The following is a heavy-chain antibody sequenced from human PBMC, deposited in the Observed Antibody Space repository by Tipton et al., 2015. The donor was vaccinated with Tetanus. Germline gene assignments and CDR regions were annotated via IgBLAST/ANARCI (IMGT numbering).Heavy chain of an antibody. CDR2: INHSRST. D-gene: IGHD2-2*01. J-gene: IGHJ5*02. CDR1: GGSFSGYY. CDR3: ARGLGLASQSIVVVPAAIPWFDP. Sequence: TLSLTCAVYGGSFSGYYWSWIRQPPGKGLEWIGEINHSRSTNYNPSLKSRITISVATSKNQFSLKLSSVTAADTAVYYCARGLGLASQSIVVVPAAIPWFDPWGQGTLVTVSS. V-gene: IGHV4-34*01.